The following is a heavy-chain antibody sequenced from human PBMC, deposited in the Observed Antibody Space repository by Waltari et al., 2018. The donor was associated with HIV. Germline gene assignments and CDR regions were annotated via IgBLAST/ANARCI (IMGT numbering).Heavy chain of an antibody. V-gene: IGHV7-4-1*02. Sequence: QVQLVQSGSELKKPGASVKVSCKASGYTFTSNAINWVRQGPGQGPGGMGWYNTNTWNPTYAQDFIVLFVFSLDTSVSTAFLQSSSLKPEDTAVYYCARSTKKTVVTISYWWFDLWGRGTLVTVSS. D-gene: IGHD3-3*01. CDR2: YNTNTWNP. J-gene: IGHJ2*01. CDR1: GYTFTSNA. CDR3: ARSTKKTVVTISYWWFDL.